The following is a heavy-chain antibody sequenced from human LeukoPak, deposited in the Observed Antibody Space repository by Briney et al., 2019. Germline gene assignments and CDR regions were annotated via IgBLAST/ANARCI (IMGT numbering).Heavy chain of an antibody. CDR1: GFTFSSYW. Sequence: GGSLRLSCTASGFTFSSYWMSWVRQAPGKGLEWVANIKHDGSDKNYVDSVKGRFAISRDNAKNSLYLQMNSLRAEDTAVYYCARESSGWSHRTYWGQGTLVTVSS. D-gene: IGHD6-19*01. J-gene: IGHJ4*02. CDR3: ARESSGWSHRTY. V-gene: IGHV3-7*01. CDR2: IKHDGSDK.